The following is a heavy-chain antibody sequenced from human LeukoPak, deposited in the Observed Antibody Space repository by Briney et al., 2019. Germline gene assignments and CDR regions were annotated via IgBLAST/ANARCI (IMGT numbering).Heavy chain of an antibody. CDR2: IYSGGST. CDR3: ARQNDYYDSSGYYALDWYFDL. V-gene: IGHV3-66*04. D-gene: IGHD3-22*01. Sequence: GGSLRLSCAASGFTVSGNYMSWVRQAPGKGLEWVSVIYSGGSTYYADSVKGRFTISRDNSKNTLYLQMNSLRAEDTAVYHCARQNDYYDSSGYYALDWYFDLWGRGTLVTVSS. J-gene: IGHJ2*01. CDR1: GFTVSGNY.